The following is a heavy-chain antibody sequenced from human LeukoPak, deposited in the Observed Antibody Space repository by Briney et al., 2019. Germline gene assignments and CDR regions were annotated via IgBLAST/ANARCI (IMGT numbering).Heavy chain of an antibody. Sequence: PGGSLRLSCLASGFTFSNSWMTWVRQAPGTGLEWVANIKEDGSDKQYVDSVRGRFTISRDNAKNSVSLQMDGLRAEDTAVYYCASWPGAWYGEDFWGQGTLVTVSS. CDR2: IKEDGSDK. V-gene: IGHV3-7*01. J-gene: IGHJ4*02. D-gene: IGHD3-10*01. CDR3: ASWPGAWYGEDF. CDR1: GFTFSNSW.